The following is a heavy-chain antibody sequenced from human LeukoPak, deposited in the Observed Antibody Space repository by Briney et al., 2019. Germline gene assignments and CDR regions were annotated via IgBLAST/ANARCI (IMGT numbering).Heavy chain of an antibody. CDR3: ARGLLRELLGLDY. CDR2: MNPDSGGT. D-gene: IGHD3-10*01. Sequence: ASVTVSCKTSGYIFTGHYMHWVRQAPGQGPEWMGWMNPDSGGTNYAQNFQGRVTMTRDTSTTTAYMELSGLTSEDTAVYYCARGLLRELLGLDYWGQGTLVTVSS. J-gene: IGHJ4*02. CDR1: GYIFTGHY. V-gene: IGHV1-2*02.